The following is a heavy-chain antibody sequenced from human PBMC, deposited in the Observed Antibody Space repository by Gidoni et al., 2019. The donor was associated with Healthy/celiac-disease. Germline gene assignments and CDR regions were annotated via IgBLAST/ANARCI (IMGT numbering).Heavy chain of an antibody. J-gene: IGHJ6*02. Sequence: LRESGPGLVKTSGTLSLTCAVSGGSISSSNWWSWVRQPPGQGLEWIGEIYHSGSTNYNPCLKSRVTISVDKSENQFSLKLSSVTAADTTVYYCARALLPDCTGGVCYSSYYGMDVWGQGTTVTVSS. CDR3: ARALLPDCTGGVCYSSYYGMDV. V-gene: IGHV4-4*02. CDR1: GGSISSSNW. CDR2: IYHSGST. D-gene: IGHD2-8*02.